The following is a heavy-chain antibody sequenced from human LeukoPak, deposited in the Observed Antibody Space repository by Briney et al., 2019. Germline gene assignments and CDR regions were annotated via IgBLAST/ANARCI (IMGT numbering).Heavy chain of an antibody. CDR2: IYYSGST. D-gene: IGHD3-16*01. V-gene: IGHV4-59*01. J-gene: IGHJ4*02. Sequence: SETLSLTCTVSGGPISSYYWNWIRQPPGRGLEWIGYIYYSGSTNYTPSLKSRVTISVDTSKNQFSLKLSSVTAADTAVYYCARGWGYFDYWGQGTLVTVSS. CDR3: ARGWGYFDY. CDR1: GGPISSYY.